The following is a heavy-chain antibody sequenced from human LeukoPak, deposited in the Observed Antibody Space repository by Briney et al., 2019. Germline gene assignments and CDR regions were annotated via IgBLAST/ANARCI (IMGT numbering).Heavy chain of an antibody. V-gene: IGHV3-33*01. CDR3: ARDFSGGSYQMVS. Sequence: GRSLRLSCAASGFTFSSYGMHWVRQAPGKGLEWVAVIWYDGSNKYYADSVKGRFTISRDNSKNTLYLQMNSLRAEDTAVYYCARDFSGGSYQMVSWARGPRVTVSS. CDR1: GFTFSSYG. J-gene: IGHJ4*02. D-gene: IGHD2-15*01. CDR2: IWYDGSNK.